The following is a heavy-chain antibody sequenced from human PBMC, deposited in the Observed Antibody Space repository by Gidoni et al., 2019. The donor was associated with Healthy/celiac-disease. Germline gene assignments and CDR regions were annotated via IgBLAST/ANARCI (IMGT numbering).Heavy chain of an antibody. V-gene: IGHV3-48*04. CDR1: GFTFSSYS. D-gene: IGHD3-22*01. CDR3: ASGYYFRGFDP. J-gene: IGHJ5*02. Sequence: EVQLVESVGGLVQPGGSLRLSCAASGFTFSSYSMNWVRQAPGKGLEWVSYISSSSSTIYYADSVKGRFTISRDNAKNSLYLQMNSLRAEDTAVYYCASGYYFRGFDPWGQGTLVTVSS. CDR2: ISSSSSTI.